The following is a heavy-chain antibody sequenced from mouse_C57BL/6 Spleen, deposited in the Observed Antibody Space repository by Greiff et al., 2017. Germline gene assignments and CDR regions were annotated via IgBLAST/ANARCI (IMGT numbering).Heavy chain of an antibody. CDR1: GFTFNTYA. V-gene: IGHV10-3*01. CDR2: IRSKSSNYAT. CDR3: VRGWLLPYYYAMDY. Sequence: EVMLVESGGGLVQPKGSLKLSCAASGFTFNTYAMHWVRQAPGKGLEWVARIRSKSSNYATYYADSVKDRFTISRDDSQSMLYLQMNNLKTEDTAMYCCVRGWLLPYYYAMDYWGQGTSVTVSS. J-gene: IGHJ4*01. D-gene: IGHD2-3*01.